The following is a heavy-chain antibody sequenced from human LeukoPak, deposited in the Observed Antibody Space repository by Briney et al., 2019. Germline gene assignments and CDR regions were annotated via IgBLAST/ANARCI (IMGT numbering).Heavy chain of an antibody. CDR2: IYTSGST. Sequence: NPSETLSLTCTVSGGSISSYYWSWIRQPAGEGLQWIGRIYTSGSTNDNPSLKSRVTMSVDTSKNQFSLKLSSVTAADTAVYYCARDYYDYVWGSYRDDAFDIWGQGTMVTVSS. D-gene: IGHD3-16*02. J-gene: IGHJ3*02. V-gene: IGHV4-4*07. CDR3: ARDYYDYVWGSYRDDAFDI. CDR1: GGSISSYY.